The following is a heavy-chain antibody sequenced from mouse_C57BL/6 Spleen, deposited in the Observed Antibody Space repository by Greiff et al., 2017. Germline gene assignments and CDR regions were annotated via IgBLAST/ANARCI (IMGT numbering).Heavy chain of an antibody. Sequence: VQLVESGAELARPGASVKLSCKASGYTFTSYGISWVKQRTGQGLEWIGEIYPRSGNTYYNEKFKGKATLTADKSSSTAYMELRSLTSEDSAVYFCARRDYDVWFAYWGQGTLVTVSA. CDR3: ARRDYDVWFAY. CDR2: IYPRSGNT. D-gene: IGHD2-4*01. V-gene: IGHV1-81*01. CDR1: GYTFTSYG. J-gene: IGHJ3*01.